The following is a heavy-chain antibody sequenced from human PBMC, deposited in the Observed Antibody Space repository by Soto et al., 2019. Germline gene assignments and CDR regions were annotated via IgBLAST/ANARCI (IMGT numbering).Heavy chain of an antibody. Sequence: EVQLLESGGALVQPGGSLRLSCAASGFTFSTYVMTWVRQAPGEGLEWVSTINGGGGATYHADSVKGRFTISRDNSTNTLYLQMDSLRAEDTAVYYCATRYCSGSGCYFDYWGQGTLVAVSS. CDR2: INGGGGAT. CDR3: ATRYCSGSGCYFDY. J-gene: IGHJ4*02. D-gene: IGHD2-15*01. V-gene: IGHV3-23*01. CDR1: GFTFSTYV.